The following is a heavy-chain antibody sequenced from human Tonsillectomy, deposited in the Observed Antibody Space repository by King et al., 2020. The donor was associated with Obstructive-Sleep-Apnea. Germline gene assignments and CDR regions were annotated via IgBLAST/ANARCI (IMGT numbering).Heavy chain of an antibody. CDR3: ARGPGDSSIPGP. CDR1: GFCFRDYY. V-gene: IGHV3-11*01. Sequence: HVQLVESGGDLVNPGGSLRLSFAASGFCFRDYYMSWNRQAPGEGVEWVLYIMNGGTTTYYAESVKGRFTISRDNGKNSLYLQMNSLRAEDTAVYYCARGPGDSSIPGPWGQGTLVTVSS. CDR2: IMNGGTTT. J-gene: IGHJ5*02. D-gene: IGHD6-13*01.